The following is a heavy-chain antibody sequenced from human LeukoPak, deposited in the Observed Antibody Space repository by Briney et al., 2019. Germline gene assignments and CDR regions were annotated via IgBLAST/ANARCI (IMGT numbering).Heavy chain of an antibody. CDR2: IYSGGST. Sequence: GGSLRPSCAASGFTVSSDYMSWVRQAPGKGLEWVSVIYSGGSTYYADSVKGRFTISRDKSKNTVYLQMNSLRFEDTAMYYCARNWFDPWGQGTLVTVSS. CDR3: ARNWFDP. J-gene: IGHJ5*02. V-gene: IGHV3-53*05. CDR1: GFTVSSDY.